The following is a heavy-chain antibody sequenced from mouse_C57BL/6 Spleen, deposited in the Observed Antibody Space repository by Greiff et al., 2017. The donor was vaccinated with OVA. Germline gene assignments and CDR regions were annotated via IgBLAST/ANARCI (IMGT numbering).Heavy chain of an antibody. CDR2: INPNYGTT. D-gene: IGHD1-1*01. CDR1: GYPFTDYN. V-gene: IGHV1-39*01. J-gene: IGHJ4*01. Sequence: VQLQQSGPELVKPGASVKISCKASGYPFTDYNMNWVKQSNGKSLEWIGVINPNYGTTSYNQKFKGKATLTVDQSSSTAYMQLNSLTSEDSAVYYCARGGYYYGSPNYYAMDYWGQGTSVTVSS. CDR3: ARGGYYYGSPNYYAMDY.